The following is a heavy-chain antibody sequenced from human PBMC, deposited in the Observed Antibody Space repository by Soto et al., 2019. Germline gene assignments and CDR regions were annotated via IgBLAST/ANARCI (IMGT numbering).Heavy chain of an antibody. CDR1: GGSVSSGSYY. CDR3: ERGLGNLLWRDY. D-gene: IGHD2-21*01. CDR2: IYYSGST. J-gene: IGHJ4*02. V-gene: IGHV4-61*01. Sequence: SETLSLTFTVSGGSVSSGSYYWSWIRQPPGKGLEWIGYIYYSGSTNYNPSLQSRVTISVDTSKNQFSLKLSSVTAADTAVYYCERGLGNLLWRDYWGQGTLVPVSS.